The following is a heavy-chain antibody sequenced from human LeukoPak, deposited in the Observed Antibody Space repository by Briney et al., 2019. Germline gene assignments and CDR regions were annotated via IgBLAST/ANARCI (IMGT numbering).Heavy chain of an antibody. CDR2: ISAYNGNT. V-gene: IGHV1-18*01. J-gene: IGHJ4*02. CDR1: GYTFTSYG. CDR3: ARDYYDSSGYYYTDY. D-gene: IGHD3-22*01. Sequence: EASVKVSCKASGYTFTSYGISWVRQAPGQGLEWMGWISAYNGNTNYAQKLQGRVTMTTDTSTSTAYMELRSLRSDDTAVYYCARDYYDSSGYYYTDYWGQGTLVTVSS.